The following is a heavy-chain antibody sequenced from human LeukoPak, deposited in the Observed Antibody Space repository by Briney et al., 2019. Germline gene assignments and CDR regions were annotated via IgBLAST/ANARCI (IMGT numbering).Heavy chain of an antibody. CDR2: LSASGITT. CDR1: GVTFSNSA. D-gene: IGHD6-19*01. V-gene: IGHV3-23*01. Sequence: GGSLRLSCAASGVTFSNSAMSWGRQAPGKGLEWVSTLSASGITTYYADSVKGRFTISRDNSKNTLYLQMNSLRAEDTAVYYCAKGIYSSGWSYFDYWGHGTLVTVSS. J-gene: IGHJ4*01. CDR3: AKGIYSSGWSYFDY.